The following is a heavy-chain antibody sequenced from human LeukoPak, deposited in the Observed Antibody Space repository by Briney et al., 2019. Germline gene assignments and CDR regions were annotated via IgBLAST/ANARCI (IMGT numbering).Heavy chain of an antibody. V-gene: IGHV4-39*07. J-gene: IGHJ4*02. CDR1: GDSISGSKYF. CDR3: ARAFLYSNYGPPQYYFDY. Sequence: PAETLSLTYTVFGDSISGSKYFWGWIRQPPGKGLEWIGNFYSGGSTYYNPSLKSRVTISVDTSKSQFSLKLSSVTAADTAVYYCARAFLYSNYGPPQYYFDYWGQGTLVTVSS. D-gene: IGHD4-11*01. CDR2: FYSGGST.